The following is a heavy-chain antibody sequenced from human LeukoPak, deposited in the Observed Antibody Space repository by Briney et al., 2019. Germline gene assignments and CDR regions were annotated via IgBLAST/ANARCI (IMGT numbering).Heavy chain of an antibody. CDR3: ARRVGANDY. CDR2: IYYSGST. CDR1: GGSISSSSYY. D-gene: IGHD1-26*01. Sequence: SGTLSLTCTVSGGSISSSSYYWGWIRQPPGKGLEWIGSIYYSGSTYYNPSLKSRVTISVDTSKNQFSLKLSSVTAADTAVYYCARRVGANDYWGQGTLVTVSS. J-gene: IGHJ4*02. V-gene: IGHV4-39*01.